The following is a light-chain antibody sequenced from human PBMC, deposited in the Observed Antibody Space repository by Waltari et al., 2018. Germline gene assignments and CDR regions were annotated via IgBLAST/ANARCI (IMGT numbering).Light chain of an antibody. CDR1: SSDVGNYNF. CDR2: EGS. CDR3: CSYAGSTTFYV. V-gene: IGLV2-23*01. Sequence: QSALTQPASVSGSPGQSITISCTGTSSDVGNYNFVSWYQQHPGKAPKLMMYEGSKRPSGVSNRFSVSKSGNTASLTISGLQAEDEADYYCCSYAGSTTFYVFGTETKVTVL. J-gene: IGLJ1*01.